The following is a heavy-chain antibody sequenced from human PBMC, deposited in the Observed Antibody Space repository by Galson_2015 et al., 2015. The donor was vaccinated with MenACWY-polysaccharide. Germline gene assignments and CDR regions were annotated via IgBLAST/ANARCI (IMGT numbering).Heavy chain of an antibody. CDR2: IRSNTYNYAT. CDR1: GFTCTASA. J-gene: IGHJ6*04. CDR3: YCGCDSAGGVGV. D-gene: IGHD2-21*02. Sequence: SLRLSCAASGFTCTASAVHWVRQASGKGLEWVGRIRSNTYNYATAYTPSARGRVTIPRDDSKNTAYQQMNNLKIEDRAMYYCYCGCDSAGGVGVCGKGTTVTGSS. V-gene: IGHV3-73*01.